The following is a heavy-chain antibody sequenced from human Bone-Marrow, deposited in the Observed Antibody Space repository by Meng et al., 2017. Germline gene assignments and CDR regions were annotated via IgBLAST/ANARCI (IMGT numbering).Heavy chain of an antibody. J-gene: IGHJ4*02. CDR2: INPNSGGT. V-gene: IGHV1-2*06. Sequence: VQSGAGVKKPGASVKGHCKASGYTFTGYYMHWVRQAPGQGLEWMGRINPNSGGTNYAQKFQGRVTMTRDTSISTAYMELSRLRSDDTAVYYCARDHSYYYDSSGPSTFDYWGQGTLVTVSS. CDR3: ARDHSYYYDSSGPSTFDY. D-gene: IGHD3-22*01. CDR1: GYTFTGYY.